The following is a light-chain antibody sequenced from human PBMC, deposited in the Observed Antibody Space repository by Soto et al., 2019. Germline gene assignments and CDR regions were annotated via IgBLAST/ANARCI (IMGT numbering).Light chain of an antibody. CDR2: EDS. CDR3: CSYASSGTYV. CDR1: SSDIGNYNL. J-gene: IGLJ1*01. Sequence: QSALTQPASVSGSPGQSITISCTGTSSDIGNYNLVSWYQQHPGKAPKLMIHEDSKRPSGVSNRFSGSKSGNTASLTISGLRTEDEADYYCCSYASSGTYVFGTGTKLTVL. V-gene: IGLV2-23*01.